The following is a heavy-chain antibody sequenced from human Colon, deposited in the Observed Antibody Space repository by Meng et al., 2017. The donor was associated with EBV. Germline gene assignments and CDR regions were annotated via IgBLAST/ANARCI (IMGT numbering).Heavy chain of an antibody. Sequence: VQLHDPAPGVGNPSQPLSLTCTVAGGSVSSGGYYWTWIRQHPGKGLGWFGHIYYMGSTFYNPSLKRRVIISIDTSKNQFSLNLRSVTAADTAVYYCARVSSGWDYFDYWGQGTLVTVSS. CDR2: IYYMGST. CDR3: ARVSSGWDYFDY. D-gene: IGHD6-19*01. J-gene: IGHJ4*02. V-gene: IGHV4-31*03. CDR1: GGSVSSGGYY.